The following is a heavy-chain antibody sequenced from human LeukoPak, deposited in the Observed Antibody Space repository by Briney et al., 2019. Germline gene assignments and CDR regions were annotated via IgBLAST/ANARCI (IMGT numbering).Heavy chain of an antibody. V-gene: IGHV5-51*01. CDR3: ARRLEEQQALMAFDI. CDR1: GYSFTSYW. Sequence: GESLKISCKGSGYSFTSYWIGWVRQMPGKGLEWMGIIYPGDSDTRYSPSFQGQVTISADKSISTAYLQWSSLKASDTAMCYCARRLEEQQALMAFDIWGQGTMVTVSS. J-gene: IGHJ3*02. CDR2: IYPGDSDT. D-gene: IGHD6-13*01.